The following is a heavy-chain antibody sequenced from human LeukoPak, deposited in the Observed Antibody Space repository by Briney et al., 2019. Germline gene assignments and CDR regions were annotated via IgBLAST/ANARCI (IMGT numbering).Heavy chain of an antibody. CDR3: AKGLLDSGSYYFPGLDY. V-gene: IGHV3-48*03. CDR2: ISSSGSTI. D-gene: IGHD1-26*01. Sequence: QPGGSLRLSCAASGFTFSSYEMNWVRQAPGKGLEWVSYISSSGSTIYYADSVKGRFTISRDNAKNSLYLQMNSLRAEDTAVYYCAKGLLDSGSYYFPGLDYWGQGTLVTVSS. CDR1: GFTFSSYE. J-gene: IGHJ4*02.